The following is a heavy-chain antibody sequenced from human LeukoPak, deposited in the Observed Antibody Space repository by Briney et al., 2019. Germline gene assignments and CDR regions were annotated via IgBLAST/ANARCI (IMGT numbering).Heavy chain of an antibody. D-gene: IGHD3-22*01. CDR3: AREGMIATGREPAEI. Sequence: SETLSLTCSVSGGSISSSYWSWIRQAPGKGLEWIGQIYYSGSTNYNPSLKSRVTISVDTSKNQFSLKLFSVTAADMAVYYCAREGMIATGREPAEIWGQGTMVSVSS. CDR2: IYYSGST. V-gene: IGHV4-59*01. CDR1: GGSISSSY. J-gene: IGHJ3*02.